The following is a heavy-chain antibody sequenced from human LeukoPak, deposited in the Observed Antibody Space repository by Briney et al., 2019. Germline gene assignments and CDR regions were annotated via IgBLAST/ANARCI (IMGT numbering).Heavy chain of an antibody. D-gene: IGHD3-16*01. V-gene: IGHV3-23*01. CDR1: GFTFSSYS. Sequence: GGSLRLSCAASGFTFSSYSMNWVRQAPGKGLEWVSGIIDSGESTYYANFAKGRFTISRDNSNNTLYLQMNSLRAEDTAVYYCAKLGGQELHNYYVAVCGKGTTVAVSS. J-gene: IGHJ6*03. CDR3: AKLGGQELHNYYVAV. CDR2: IIDSGEST.